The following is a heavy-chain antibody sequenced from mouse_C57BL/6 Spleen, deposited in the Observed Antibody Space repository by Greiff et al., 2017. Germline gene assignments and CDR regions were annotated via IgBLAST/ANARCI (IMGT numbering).Heavy chain of an antibody. CDR2: IYPGDGDT. V-gene: IGHV1-82*01. D-gene: IGHD1-1*01. Sequence: VQLVESGPELVKPGASVKISCKASGYAFSSSWMNWVKQRPGKGLEWIGRIYPGDGDTNYNGKFKGKATLTADKSSSTAYMQLSSLTSEDSAVYFCARWGYGSSFHAMDYWGQGTSVTVSS. CDR1: GYAFSSSW. CDR3: ARWGYGSSFHAMDY. J-gene: IGHJ4*01.